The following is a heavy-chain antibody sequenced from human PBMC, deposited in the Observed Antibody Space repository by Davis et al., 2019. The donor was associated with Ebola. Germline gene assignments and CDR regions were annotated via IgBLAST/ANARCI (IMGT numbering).Heavy chain of an antibody. Sequence: GGSLRLSCAASGFTFSSYAMHWVRQAPGKGLEWVAVISYDGSNKYYADSVKGRFTISRDNSKDTLYLQMSSLKPEDTARYYCVKDRGEGALAGILHYWGQGTLVTVSS. V-gene: IGHV3-30*14. CDR1: GFTFSSYA. J-gene: IGHJ4*02. CDR3: VKDRGEGALAGILHY. CDR2: ISYDGSNK. D-gene: IGHD6-19*01.